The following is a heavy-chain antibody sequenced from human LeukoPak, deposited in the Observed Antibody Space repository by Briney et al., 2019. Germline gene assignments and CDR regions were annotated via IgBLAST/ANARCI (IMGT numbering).Heavy chain of an antibody. CDR2: TYTSGST. J-gene: IGHJ6*02. Sequence: SETLSLTCTVSGGSISSYYWTWIRQPAGKGLEWIGRTYTSGSTNYNPSLKSRVTMSVDTSNNQFSLNLSSVTAADTAVYYCARQIIAAGKNYYGMDVWGQGTTVTVSS. V-gene: IGHV4-4*07. CDR1: GGSISSYY. D-gene: IGHD6-13*01. CDR3: ARQIIAAGKNYYGMDV.